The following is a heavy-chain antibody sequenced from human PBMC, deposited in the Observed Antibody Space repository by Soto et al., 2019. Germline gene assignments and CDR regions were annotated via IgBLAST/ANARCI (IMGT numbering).Heavy chain of an antibody. CDR1: GGSISSGGYS. CDR3: DRVPDR. D-gene: IGHD2-2*01. Sequence: SETLSLTCAVSGGSISSGGYSWSWIRQPPGKGLEWIGYIYHSGSTYYNPSLKSRVTISVDRSKNQFSLKLSSVTAADTGVYYCDRVPDRWGQGTLVTVSS. V-gene: IGHV4-30-2*01. J-gene: IGHJ5*02. CDR2: IYHSGST.